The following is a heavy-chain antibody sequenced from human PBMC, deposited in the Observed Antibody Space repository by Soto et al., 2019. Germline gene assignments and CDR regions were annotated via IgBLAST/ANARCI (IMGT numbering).Heavy chain of an antibody. D-gene: IGHD3-3*01. CDR1: GFTSSRYG. J-gene: IGHJ4*02. CDR2: ISDSGDST. Sequence: GGSLRLSCAASGFTSSRYGMIWVRQAPGKGLEWVSVISDSGDSTYDADSVKGRFTISRDNSKNTLYLQMNSLRSEDTVVYYCAKDADFWSGPFDYWGQGTLVTVSS. V-gene: IGHV3-23*01. CDR3: AKDADFWSGPFDY.